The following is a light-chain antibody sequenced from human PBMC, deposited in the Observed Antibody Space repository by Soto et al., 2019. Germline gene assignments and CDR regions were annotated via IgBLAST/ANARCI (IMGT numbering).Light chain of an antibody. CDR3: QQYDTSPRT. CDR2: GAS. Sequence: EIVLTQSPGTLSLSPGERATLSCRASQSVSSNYLAWYQQKRGQAPRLLIYGASSRATGIPTRFSGSGSGTXXXXXXXXXEPEDFAVYYCQQYDTSPRTFGQGTKVEI. V-gene: IGKV3-20*01. CDR1: QSVSSNY. J-gene: IGKJ1*01.